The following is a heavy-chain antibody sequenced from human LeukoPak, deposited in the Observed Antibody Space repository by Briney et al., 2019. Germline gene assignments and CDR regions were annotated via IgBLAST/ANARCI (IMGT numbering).Heavy chain of an antibody. V-gene: IGHV3-23*01. CDR1: GFTFSSYA. J-gene: IGHJ4*02. D-gene: IGHD2-2*02. CDR2: ISGSGGST. Sequence: TGGSLRLSCAASGFTFSSYAMSWVRQAPGKGLEWVSAISGSGGSTYYADSVKGRFTISRDNSKNTLYLQMNSLRAEDTAVYYCTREGCGATSCYTNDYWGQGTLVTVSS. CDR3: TREGCGATSCYTNDY.